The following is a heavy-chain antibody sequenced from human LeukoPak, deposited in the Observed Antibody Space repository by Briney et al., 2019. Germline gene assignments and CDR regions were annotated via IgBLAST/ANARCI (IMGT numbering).Heavy chain of an antibody. CDR1: GYTFTGYY. V-gene: IGHV1-2*04. CDR2: INPNSGGT. J-gene: IGHJ6*02. CDR3: ARDMGWKQQPHDYYYYGMDV. Sequence: ASVKVSCKASGYTFTGYYMHWVRQAPGQGLEWMGWINPNSGGTNYAQKFQGWVTMTRDTSISTAYMELSRLRSDDTAVYYCARDMGWKQQPHDYYYYGMDVWGQGTTVTVSS. D-gene: IGHD6-13*01.